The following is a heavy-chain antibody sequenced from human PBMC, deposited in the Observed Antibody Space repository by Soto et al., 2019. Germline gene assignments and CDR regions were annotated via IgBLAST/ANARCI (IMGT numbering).Heavy chain of an antibody. D-gene: IGHD1-1*01. V-gene: IGHV1-18*01. CDR1: GYGFTTYG. Sequence: QVHLVQSGAEVKKPGASVKVSCKGSGYGFTTYGITWVRQAPGQGLEWMAWISAHNGNTNYAQKLQGRVTVTRDTSTSTAYMERTSLRSDDTAVYYCVRGRYGDYWGQGALVTGSS. CDR2: ISAHNGNT. CDR3: VRGRYGDY. J-gene: IGHJ4*02.